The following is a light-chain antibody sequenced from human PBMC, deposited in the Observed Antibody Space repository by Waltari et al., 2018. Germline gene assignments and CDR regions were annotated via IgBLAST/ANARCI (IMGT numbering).Light chain of an antibody. Sequence: EIVMTQSPAILSVYPGERATLSCRASQSISTNLAWYQHKTGQAPRLLLHGASTRATGIPARFSGSGSGTEFTLTISSLQSEDFAVYYCQQYNYWPRFTFGPGTKVDIK. CDR2: GAS. V-gene: IGKV3-15*01. CDR3: QQYNYWPRFT. J-gene: IGKJ3*01. CDR1: QSISTN.